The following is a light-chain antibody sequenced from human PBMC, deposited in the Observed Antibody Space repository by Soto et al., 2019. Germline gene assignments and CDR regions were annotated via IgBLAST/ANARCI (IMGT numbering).Light chain of an antibody. Sequence: QSALTQPASVSGSPGQSITISCTGTSSDVGGYNYVSWSQQHPGKAPKLMIYEVSNRPSGVSNRFSGSKSGNTASLTISGLQADDEADYYCSSYTRSSTYVFGTGTKVTVL. CDR1: SSDVGGYNY. CDR2: EVS. CDR3: SSYTRSSTYV. V-gene: IGLV2-14*01. J-gene: IGLJ1*01.